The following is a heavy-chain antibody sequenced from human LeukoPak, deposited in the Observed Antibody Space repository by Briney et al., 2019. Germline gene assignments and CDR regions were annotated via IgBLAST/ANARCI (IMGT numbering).Heavy chain of an antibody. Sequence: GRSLRLSCAASGFTFSSYAMHWVRQAPGKGLEWVAVISYDGSNKYYADSVKGRFTISRDNSKNTLYLQMNSLRAEDTAVYYCARDRIAARRFWFDPWGQGTLVTVSS. V-gene: IGHV3-30-3*01. CDR2: ISYDGSNK. CDR3: ARDRIAARRFWFDP. CDR1: GFTFSSYA. D-gene: IGHD6-6*01. J-gene: IGHJ5*02.